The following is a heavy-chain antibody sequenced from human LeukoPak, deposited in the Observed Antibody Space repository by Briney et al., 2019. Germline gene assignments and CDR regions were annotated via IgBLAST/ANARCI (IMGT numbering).Heavy chain of an antibody. D-gene: IGHD3-10*01. CDR2: IKSKTDGGTT. CDR3: TTREKDSMVRGIRSFDY. Sequence: GGSLRLSCAASGFTFSNAWMSWVRQAPGKGLEWVGRIKSKTDGGTTDYAAPVKGRFTISRDDSKNTLYLQMNSPKTEDTAVYYCTTREKDSMVRGIRSFDYWGQGTLVTVSS. J-gene: IGHJ4*02. CDR1: GFTFSNAW. V-gene: IGHV3-15*01.